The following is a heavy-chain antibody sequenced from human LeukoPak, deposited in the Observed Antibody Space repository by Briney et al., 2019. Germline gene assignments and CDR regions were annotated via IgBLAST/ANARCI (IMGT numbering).Heavy chain of an antibody. CDR3: VKDLAAVDTATGIFDY. V-gene: IGHV3-64D*06. Sequence: GGPLRLSCSASGFTFSSYAMHWVRQAPGKGLEYVSAISSNGGSTYYADSVKGRFTISRDNSKNTLYLQMSSLRAEDTAVYYCVKDLAAVDTATGIFDYWGQGTLVTVSS. CDR2: ISSNGGST. D-gene: IGHD5-18*01. J-gene: IGHJ4*02. CDR1: GFTFSSYA.